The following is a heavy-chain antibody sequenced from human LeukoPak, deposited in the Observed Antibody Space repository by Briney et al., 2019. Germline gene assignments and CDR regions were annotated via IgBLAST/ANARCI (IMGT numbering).Heavy chain of an antibody. Sequence: SETLSLTCTVSGGSISSGGYYWSWIRQHPGKGLEWIGYIYYSGSTYYNPSLKSRVTISVDTSKNQFSLKLSSVTAADTAVYYCARAPTYYYDSSGCFDYWGQGTLVTVSS. CDR2: IYYSGST. CDR3: ARAPTYYYDSSGCFDY. J-gene: IGHJ4*02. V-gene: IGHV4-31*03. D-gene: IGHD3-22*01. CDR1: GGSISSGGYY.